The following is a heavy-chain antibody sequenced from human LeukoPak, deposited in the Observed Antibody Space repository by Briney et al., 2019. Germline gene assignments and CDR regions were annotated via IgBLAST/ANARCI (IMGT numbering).Heavy chain of an antibody. V-gene: IGHV3-49*04. CDR1: GFTFGDYA. CDR2: IRSKGYGGTP. Sequence: GGSLRLSCTASGFTFGDYAMTWVRQAPGKGLEWVGFIRSKGYGGTPEYAASVKDRFTISRDDSKSIAYLQMNSLRAEDTAVYYCAELGITMIGGVWGKGTTVTISS. J-gene: IGHJ6*04. D-gene: IGHD3-10*02. CDR3: AELGITMIGGV.